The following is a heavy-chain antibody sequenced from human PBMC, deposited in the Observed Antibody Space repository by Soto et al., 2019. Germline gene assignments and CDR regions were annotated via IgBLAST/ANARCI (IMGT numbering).Heavy chain of an antibody. CDR1: GFSLSTSGLG. J-gene: IGHJ4*02. Sequence: QITLKVSSPTLVRPTQTLTLTCTLSGFSLSTSGLGVGWIRQPPGKALEWLALIYWSDDKRYSPSLKARLTITKYPSKIHVLLTMSNMDPVDTATYYCAHRHSGWYLFDCWGEGSLVTVSA. CDR3: AHRHSGWYLFDC. CDR2: IYWSDDK. V-gene: IGHV2-5*01. D-gene: IGHD6-19*01.